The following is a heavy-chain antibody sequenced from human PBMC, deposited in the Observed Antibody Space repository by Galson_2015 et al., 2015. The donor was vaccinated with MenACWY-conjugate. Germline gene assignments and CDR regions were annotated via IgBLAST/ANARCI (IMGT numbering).Heavy chain of an antibody. D-gene: IGHD1-26*01. CDR2: ISSSSIYI. CDR3: TRRTGGSYDY. J-gene: IGHJ4*02. V-gene: IGHV3-21*01. Sequence: SLRLSCAASGFTFSTYSMNWVRQAPGKGLEWVSSISSSSIYIYYTDSVKGRFTISGDNAKNSLYLQMSSLRVEDTAVYYCTRRTGGSYDYWGQGTLVTVSS. CDR1: GFTFSTYS.